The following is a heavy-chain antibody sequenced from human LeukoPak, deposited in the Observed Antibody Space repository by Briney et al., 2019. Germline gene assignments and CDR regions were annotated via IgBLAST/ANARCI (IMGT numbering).Heavy chain of an antibody. Sequence: SETLSLTCTVSGGSISSGDYYWSWIRQPPGKGLEWIGYIYYSGSTYYNPSLKSRVTISVDTSKNQFFLKLSSVTAADTAVYYCATNVYSSSSQFYYFDYWGQGTLVTVSS. J-gene: IGHJ4*02. V-gene: IGHV4-30-4*01. CDR2: IYYSGST. CDR1: GGSISSGDYY. CDR3: ATNVYSSSSQFYYFDY. D-gene: IGHD6-6*01.